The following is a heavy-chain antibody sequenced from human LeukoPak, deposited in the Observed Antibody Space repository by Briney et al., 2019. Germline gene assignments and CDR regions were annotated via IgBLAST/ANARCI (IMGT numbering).Heavy chain of an antibody. CDR1: GGSISSYY. Sequence: SETLSLTCTVSGGSISSYYWSWVRQPPGKGLEWIGRIYSSGSTDYNPSLKSRVTMSVDTSKNKFSLKLSSVTAADTAVYYCARDSGTTGEVKFDPWGQGTLVTVSS. V-gene: IGHV4-4*07. D-gene: IGHD3-10*01. J-gene: IGHJ5*02. CDR3: ARDSGTTGEVKFDP. CDR2: IYSSGST.